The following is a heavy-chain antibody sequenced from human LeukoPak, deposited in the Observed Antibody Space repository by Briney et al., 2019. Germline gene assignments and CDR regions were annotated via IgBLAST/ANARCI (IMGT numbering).Heavy chain of an antibody. D-gene: IGHD6-19*01. CDR1: GFTFSSYA. J-gene: IGHJ1*01. CDR3: ARDFFGWSSLGH. V-gene: IGHV3-7*01. CDR2: VQPDGSAK. Sequence: GRSLRLSCAASGFTFSSYAMHWVRQAPGKGLEWVAHVQPDGSAKIYADSVKGRFTISRDNAKDSAYLQMNSLRVEDTAVYYCARDFFGWSSLGHWGQGTLVTVSS.